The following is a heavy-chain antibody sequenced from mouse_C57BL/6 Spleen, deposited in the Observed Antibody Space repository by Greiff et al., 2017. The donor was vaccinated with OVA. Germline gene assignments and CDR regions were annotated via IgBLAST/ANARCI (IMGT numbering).Heavy chain of an antibody. Sequence: SGAELVKPGASVKLSCKASGYTFTSYWMHWVKQRPGQGLEWIGMIHPNSGSTNYNEKFKSKATLTVDKSSSTAYMQLSSLTSEDSAVYYCARGYYYGSSPDYWGQGTTLTVSS. J-gene: IGHJ2*01. CDR3: ARGYYYGSSPDY. CDR1: GYTFTSYW. CDR2: IHPNSGST. V-gene: IGHV1-64*01. D-gene: IGHD1-1*01.